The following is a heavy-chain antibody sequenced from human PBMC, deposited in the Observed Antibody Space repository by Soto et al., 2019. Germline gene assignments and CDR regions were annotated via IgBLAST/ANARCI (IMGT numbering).Heavy chain of an antibody. CDR3: ARGPSDYDILTAGFDY. D-gene: IGHD3-9*01. CDR1: GGAFSSYA. J-gene: IGHJ4*02. CDR2: ISAYNGNT. V-gene: IGHV1-18*01. Sequence: ASVKVSCKASGGAFSSYAISWVRQAPGQGLEWMGWISAYNGNTNYAQKLQGRVTMTTDTSTSTAYMELRSLRSDDTTVYYCARGPSDYDILTAGFDYWGQGTLVTVSS.